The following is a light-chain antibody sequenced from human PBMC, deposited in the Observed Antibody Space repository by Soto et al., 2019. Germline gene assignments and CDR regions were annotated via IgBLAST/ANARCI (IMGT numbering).Light chain of an antibody. CDR1: SSNIGAGYD. V-gene: IGLV1-40*01. Sequence: QSVLTQPPSVSGAPGQRVTISCTGSSSNIGAGYDVHWYQQLPGTAPKLLIYGNSNRPSGVPDRFSGSKSGTSASLAITGLQAEDEADYYCQSYDSSLSGVVFGGRTKPTVL. CDR3: QSYDSSLSGVV. CDR2: GNS. J-gene: IGLJ2*01.